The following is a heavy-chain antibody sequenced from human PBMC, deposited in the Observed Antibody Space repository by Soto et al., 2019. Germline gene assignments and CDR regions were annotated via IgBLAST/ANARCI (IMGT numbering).Heavy chain of an antibody. CDR1: GFTFSSYG. J-gene: IGHJ4*02. Sequence: GWSLRLSCAVAGFTFSSYGMHWVRQAPGKGLEWVAVIWYDGSNKYYADSVKGRFTISRDNSKNTLYLQMNSLRAEDTAVYYCARSGPCTNGVCYTFDYWGQGTLVTASS. V-gene: IGHV3-33*01. CDR2: IWYDGSNK. D-gene: IGHD2-8*01. CDR3: ARSGPCTNGVCYTFDY.